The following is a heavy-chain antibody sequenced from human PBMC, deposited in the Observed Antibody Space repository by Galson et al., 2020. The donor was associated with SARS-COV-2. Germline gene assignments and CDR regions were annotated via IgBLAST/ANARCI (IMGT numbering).Heavy chain of an antibody. CDR2: IKSKTDGGTT. CDR1: GFTFSNAW. J-gene: IGHJ4*02. Sequence: TGGSLRLSCAASGFTFSNAWMSWVRQAPGKGLEWVGRIKSKTDGGTTDYAAPVKGRFTISRDDSKNTLYLQMNSLKTEDTAVYYCTTRYPSDYYGSGSHEYWGQGTLVTVAS. V-gene: IGHV3-15*01. D-gene: IGHD3-10*01. CDR3: TTRYPSDYYGSGSHEY.